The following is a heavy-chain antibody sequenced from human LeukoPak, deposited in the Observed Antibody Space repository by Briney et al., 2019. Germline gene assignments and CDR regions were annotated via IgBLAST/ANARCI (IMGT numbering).Heavy chain of an antibody. CDR2: IIPIFGTA. J-gene: IGHJ6*02. CDR1: GGTFSSYA. Sequence: SVKVSCKASGGTFSSYAISWVRQAPGQGLEWMGGIIPIFGTANYAQKFQGRVTMTRDTSTSTVYMELSSLRSEDTAVYYCARDRLNEVTYGMDVWGQGTTVTVSS. D-gene: IGHD1-1*01. CDR3: ARDRLNEVTYGMDV. V-gene: IGHV1-69*05.